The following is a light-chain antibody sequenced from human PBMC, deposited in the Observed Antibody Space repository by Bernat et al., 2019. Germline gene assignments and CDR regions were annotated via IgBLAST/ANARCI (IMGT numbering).Light chain of an antibody. CDR3: QQYKTDWT. J-gene: IGKJ1*01. V-gene: IGKV1-5*03. Sequence: DIQMTQSPSTLSASVGARVTIPCRASQSIISWLAWSQQTPGTALKLLIYNASSLESGVPSRSSGTGSGTELTLTIISLQPDDFATYYCQQYKTDWTFGQGTKVEIK. CDR2: NAS. CDR1: QSIISW.